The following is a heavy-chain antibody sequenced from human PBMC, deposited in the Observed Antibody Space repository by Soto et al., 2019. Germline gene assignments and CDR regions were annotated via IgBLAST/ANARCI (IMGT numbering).Heavy chain of an antibody. CDR2: FDPEDGET. J-gene: IGHJ6*03. D-gene: IGHD3-10*01. Sequence: GASVKVSCKVSGYTLAELSMHWVRQAPGKGLERMGGFDPEDGETNYAQKFQGRVTITADTSTSTAYMELSSLRSEDTAVYYCASYYGSGSFSLTNYYYMDVWGKGTTVTVSS. V-gene: IGHV1-24*01. CDR1: GYTLAELS. CDR3: ASYYGSGSFSLTNYYYMDV.